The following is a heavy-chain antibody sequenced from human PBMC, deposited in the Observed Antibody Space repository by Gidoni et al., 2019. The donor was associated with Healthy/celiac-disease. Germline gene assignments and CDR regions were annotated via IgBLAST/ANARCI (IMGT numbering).Heavy chain of an antibody. V-gene: IGHV3-73*02. J-gene: IGHJ4*02. CDR3: TRHSCSSTSCADY. D-gene: IGHD2-2*01. CDR2: IRSKANSYAT. CDR1: GFTFSGSA. Sequence: EVQLVESGGGLVQHGGSLKLSCAASGFTFSGSAMHWGRQASGKGLEWVGRIRSKANSYATAYAASVKGSFTISRDDSKNTAYLQMNSLKTEDTAVYYCTRHSCSSTSCADYWGQGTLVTVSS.